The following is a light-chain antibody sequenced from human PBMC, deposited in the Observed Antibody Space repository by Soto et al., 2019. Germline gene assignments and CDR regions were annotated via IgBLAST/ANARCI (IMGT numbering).Light chain of an antibody. Sequence: DIQMTQSPATLSASVGERVTIACRASQNVEAFLAWYQQKPGKAPKLLIYKASYLEIGVPSRFGGSGYGTEFTLTISSLQPDDFATYYCQHYRSFPYTFGQGTRLEI. CDR1: QNVEAF. V-gene: IGKV1-5*03. J-gene: IGKJ2*01. CDR3: QHYRSFPYT. CDR2: KAS.